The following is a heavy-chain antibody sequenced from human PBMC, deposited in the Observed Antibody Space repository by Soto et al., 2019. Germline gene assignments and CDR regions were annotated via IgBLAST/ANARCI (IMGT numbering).Heavy chain of an antibody. Sequence: EVQLVESGGGLVQPGGSLKLSCAASGFTFSGSAMHWVRQASGQGLEWVGRIRSKANSYATAYAASVKGRFTISRDDSKNTAYLQMNSLKTEDTAVYYCTMTTVVTLLGFDYWGQGTLVTVSS. D-gene: IGHD4-17*01. CDR2: IRSKANSYAT. J-gene: IGHJ4*02. CDR1: GFTFSGSA. V-gene: IGHV3-73*02. CDR3: TMTTVVTLLGFDY.